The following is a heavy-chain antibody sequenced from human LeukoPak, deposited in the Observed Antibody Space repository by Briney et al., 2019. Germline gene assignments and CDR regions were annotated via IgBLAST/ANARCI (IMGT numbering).Heavy chain of an antibody. Sequence: QSGGSLRLSCEAAGFTFSTYGMHWVRQAPGKGLEWVALISYDGGKKYYADSVKGRFTISRDNSKNTLYLQINSLIPDDTAVDYCAKGKQQWWTFDALDIWGQGTTVTVSS. CDR3: AKGKQQWWTFDALDI. V-gene: IGHV3-30*18. J-gene: IGHJ3*02. CDR1: GFTFSTYG. CDR2: ISYDGGKK. D-gene: IGHD5-18*01.